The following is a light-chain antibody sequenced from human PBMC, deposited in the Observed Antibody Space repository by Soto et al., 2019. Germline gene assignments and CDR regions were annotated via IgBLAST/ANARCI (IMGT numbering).Light chain of an antibody. CDR2: WAS. CDR3: QQYYTTPWT. J-gene: IGKJ1*01. V-gene: IGKV4-1*01. CDR1: QSVLYSSNNKNY. Sequence: DIVMTQSPDSLAVSLGERATINCKSSQSVLYSSNNKNYLAWYQQKPGQPPKALIYWASTREAGVPDRFSGSGSGRDFTLTISSLQAEDVAVYYCQQYYTTPWTVGQGTKVEIK.